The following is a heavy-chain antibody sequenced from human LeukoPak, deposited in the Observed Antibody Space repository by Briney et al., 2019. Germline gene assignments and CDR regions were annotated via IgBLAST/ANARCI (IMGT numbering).Heavy chain of an antibody. CDR1: GFTFSTYW. D-gene: IGHD3-16*01. V-gene: IGHV3-7*01. Sequence: HPGGSLRLSCAASGFTFSTYWMSWVRQAPGMGLEWVANIKVDGSEKRYVDSVKGRLTISRDNAKNSLYLQMSSLRVEDTAVYYCAREIPGGAITLDYWGQGTLVTISS. CDR3: AREIPGGAITLDY. J-gene: IGHJ4*02. CDR2: IKVDGSEK.